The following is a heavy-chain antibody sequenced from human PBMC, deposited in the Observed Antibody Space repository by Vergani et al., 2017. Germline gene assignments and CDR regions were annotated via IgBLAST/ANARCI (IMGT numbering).Heavy chain of an antibody. CDR1: NDSVSNTFYY. D-gene: IGHD2-8*01. CDR3: ARERYRMYGATGPYYYYYMDV. Sequence: QVQLQESGPGLVKPSETLSLTCTVSNDSVSNTFYYWGWIRQTPGKGLEWIGYIYYSGSTYYNPSLKSRVTISVDTSKNQFSLKLSSVTAADTPVYYCARERYRMYGATGPYYYYYMDVWGKGTTVTVSS. V-gene: IGHV4-31*03. CDR2: IYYSGST. J-gene: IGHJ6*03.